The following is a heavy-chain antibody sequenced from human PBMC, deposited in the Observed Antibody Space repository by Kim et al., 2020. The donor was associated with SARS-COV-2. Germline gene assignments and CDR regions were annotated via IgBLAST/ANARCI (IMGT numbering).Heavy chain of an antibody. D-gene: IGHD1-1*01. Sequence: GGSLRLSCAASGFTFGAYWMSWVRQAPGKGLEWVANINEHGSETYCVDSVKGRFTISRDNAKNSLYLQMNSLRAEDTAVYYCVRDSPWNFAYWGQGALVTVSS. J-gene: IGHJ4*02. CDR3: VRDSPWNFAY. CDR1: GFTFGAYW. V-gene: IGHV3-7*03. CDR2: INEHGSET.